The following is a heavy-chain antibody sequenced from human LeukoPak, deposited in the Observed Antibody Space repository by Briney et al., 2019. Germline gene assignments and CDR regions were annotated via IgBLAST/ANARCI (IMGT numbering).Heavy chain of an antibody. D-gene: IGHD3-22*01. CDR2: INSDGSST. Sequence: PGGSLRLSCAASGFTFSSYWMHWVRQAPGKGLVWVSRINSDGSSTSYADSVKGRFTISRDNSKNTLYLQMNSLRAEDTAVYYCAKSYYYDSSIPFDYWGQGTLVTVSS. CDR1: GFTFSSYW. CDR3: AKSYYYDSSIPFDY. J-gene: IGHJ4*02. V-gene: IGHV3-74*01.